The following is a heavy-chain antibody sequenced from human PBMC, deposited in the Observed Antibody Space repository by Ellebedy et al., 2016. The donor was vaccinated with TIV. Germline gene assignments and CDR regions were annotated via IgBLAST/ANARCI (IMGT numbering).Heavy chain of an antibody. CDR3: AKVEGRRREPLRAYHYNGMDV. D-gene: IGHD1-26*01. Sequence: PGGSLRLSCAASGFTFSSFVMHWVRQAPGKGLEWVAVISYDGSNYYYADSVKGRFTISRDNSKNTLFLQMASLRAEDSAVYYCAKVEGRRREPLRAYHYNGMDVWGQGTTVTVSS. V-gene: IGHV3-30*18. CDR2: ISYDGSNY. J-gene: IGHJ6*02. CDR1: GFTFSSFV.